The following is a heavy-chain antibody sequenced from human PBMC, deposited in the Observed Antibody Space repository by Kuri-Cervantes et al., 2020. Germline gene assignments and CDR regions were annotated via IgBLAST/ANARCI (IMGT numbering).Heavy chain of an antibody. J-gene: IGHJ5*02. CDR1: GFTFSSYG. Sequence: GGSLRLSCAASGFTFSSYGMHWVRQAPGKGLEWVAVISYDGSNKYYADSVKGRFTISRDNSKNTLYLQMNSLRAEDTAVYYCARDRGRYFDWLLPKNNWFDPWGQGTLVTVSS. CDR3: ARDRGRYFDWLLPKNNWFDP. D-gene: IGHD3-9*01. V-gene: IGHV3-30*03. CDR2: ISYDGSNK.